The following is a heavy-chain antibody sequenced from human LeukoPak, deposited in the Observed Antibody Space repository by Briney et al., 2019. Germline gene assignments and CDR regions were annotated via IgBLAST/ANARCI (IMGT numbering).Heavy chain of an antibody. D-gene: IGHD1-26*01. CDR2: ISGTGGRT. Sequence: PGGSLTLSCAAPGFTFSSQAMSWVRQAPGKGLECVSGISGTGGRTYYADSVKGRFTISRDNSKNTLYLQMNSLRVEDTAVYYCAKYCPKVEPPDYMDVWGKGTTVTVS. J-gene: IGHJ6*03. CDR3: AKYCPKVEPPDYMDV. V-gene: IGHV3-23*01. CDR1: GFTFSSQA.